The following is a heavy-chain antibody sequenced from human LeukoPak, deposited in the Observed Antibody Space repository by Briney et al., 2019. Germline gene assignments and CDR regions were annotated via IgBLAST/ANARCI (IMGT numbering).Heavy chain of an antibody. CDR1: GYTFTGYY. Sequence: ASVKVSCNSSGYTFTGYYMHWVRQAPGQGLEWMGWINPHSGGTHYAQKFQGRVTMTSDTSINTAYMELSRLRSDDTAIYYCARGSSIVTSTIDWFDPWGQGALVAVSS. CDR2: INPHSGGT. D-gene: IGHD6-6*01. J-gene: IGHJ5*02. V-gene: IGHV1-2*02. CDR3: ARGSSIVTSTIDWFDP.